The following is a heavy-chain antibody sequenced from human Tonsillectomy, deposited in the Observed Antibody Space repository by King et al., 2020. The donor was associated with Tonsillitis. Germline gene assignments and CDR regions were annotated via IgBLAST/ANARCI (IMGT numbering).Heavy chain of an antibody. CDR2: LDWDDDK. D-gene: IGHD3-3*01. CDR1: GFSLSTSGMC. V-gene: IGHV2-70*01. J-gene: IGHJ4*02. CDR3: ARISNDFWSGYADY. Sequence: TLKESGPALVKPTQTLTLTCTFSGFSLSTSGMCVSWIRQPPGKALEWLALLDWDDDKFYSTSLKTRLTLSRDTSKNQVVLTMTNMDPVDTATYYCARISNDFWSGYADYWGRGTLVTVSS.